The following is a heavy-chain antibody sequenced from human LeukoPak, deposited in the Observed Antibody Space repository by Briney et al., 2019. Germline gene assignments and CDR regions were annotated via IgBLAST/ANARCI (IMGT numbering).Heavy chain of an antibody. CDR3: AREAGDGGLCY. CDR1: GGTFSSYA. CDR2: IIPIFGTA. V-gene: IGHV1-69*05. Sequence: GASVKVSCKASGGTFSSYAISWVRQAPGQGLEWMGGIIPIFGTANYAQKFQGRVTITTDESTSTAYKELSSLRSDDTAVYYCAREAGDGGLCYWGQGTLVTVSS. J-gene: IGHJ4*02. D-gene: IGHD7-27*01.